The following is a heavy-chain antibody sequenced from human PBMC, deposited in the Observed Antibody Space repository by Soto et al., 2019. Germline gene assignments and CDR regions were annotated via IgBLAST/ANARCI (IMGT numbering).Heavy chain of an antibody. CDR2: ISGSGGST. V-gene: IGHV3-23*01. Sequence: GGSLRLSCAASGFTFSSYAMNWVRQAPGKGLEWVSAISGSGGSTYYADSVKGRFTISRDNSKNTLYLQMNSLRAEDTAVYYCAKKSDGSGDSNYFDYWGQGTLVTVSS. D-gene: IGHD3-10*01. CDR3: AKKSDGSGDSNYFDY. CDR1: GFTFSSYA. J-gene: IGHJ4*02.